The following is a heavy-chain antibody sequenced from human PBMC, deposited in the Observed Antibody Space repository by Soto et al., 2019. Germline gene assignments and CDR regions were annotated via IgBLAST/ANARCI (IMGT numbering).Heavy chain of an antibody. CDR3: AKVKSGGVVVVTANVVIA. D-gene: IGHD2-15*01. CDR2: ISVSSGIT. V-gene: IGHV3-23*01. J-gene: IGHJ5*02. Sequence: EVQLLESGGGLVQPGGSLRLSCAASGFTFSSYAMSWVRQAPGRGLEWVPVISVSSGITYYADSVKGRFTISRDKAKITLYLQMNRVRAEDTAVYYCAKVKSGGVVVVTANVVIAWGQGTLVTVSS. CDR1: GFTFSSYA.